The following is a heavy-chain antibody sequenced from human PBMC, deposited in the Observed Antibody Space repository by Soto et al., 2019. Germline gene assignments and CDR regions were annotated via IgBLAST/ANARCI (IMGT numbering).Heavy chain of an antibody. CDR2: IYYSGST. Sequence: SETLSLTCTVSGGSISSGGYYWSWIRQHPGKGLEWIGYIYYSGSTYYNPSLKSRVTISVDTSKNQFSLKLSSVTAADTAVYYCARGGGGSSWYSYYYYGMDVWGQETTVT. D-gene: IGHD6-13*01. CDR3: ARGGGGSSWYSYYYYGMDV. CDR1: GGSISSGGYY. J-gene: IGHJ6*02. V-gene: IGHV4-31*03.